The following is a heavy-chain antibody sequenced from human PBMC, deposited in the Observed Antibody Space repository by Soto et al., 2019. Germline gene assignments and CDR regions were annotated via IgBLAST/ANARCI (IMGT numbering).Heavy chain of an antibody. Sequence: ASVTVSCQASGYTFTSYGIIWVRQAPGQGLEWMGWISAYNGNTNYAQKLQGRVTMTTDTSTSTAYMELRSLRSDDTAVYYCARARLWFGVNWFDPWGQGTLVTVSS. D-gene: IGHD3-10*01. CDR1: GYTFTSYG. J-gene: IGHJ5*02. CDR2: ISAYNGNT. CDR3: ARARLWFGVNWFDP. V-gene: IGHV1-18*01.